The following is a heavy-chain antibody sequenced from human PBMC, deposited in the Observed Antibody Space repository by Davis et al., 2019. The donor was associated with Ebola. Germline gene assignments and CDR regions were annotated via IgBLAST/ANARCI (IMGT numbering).Heavy chain of an antibody. V-gene: IGHV3-7*01. CDR2: TKADGSER. CDR1: GFRLSNYW. Sequence: GESLKISCASSGFRLSNYWMDWVRQAPGKGLEWVGNTKADGSERYYVDSVKDRFTISRDNAKNSIYLHMKNLRAEDTAVYYCAREDFDSWGQGTLVTVS. CDR3: AREDFDS. J-gene: IGHJ4*02.